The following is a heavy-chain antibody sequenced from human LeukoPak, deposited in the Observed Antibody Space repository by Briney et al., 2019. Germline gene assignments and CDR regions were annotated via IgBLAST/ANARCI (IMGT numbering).Heavy chain of an antibody. D-gene: IGHD6-6*01. V-gene: IGHV1-8*02. CDR2: MNPNSGNT. CDR3: ARRRNIAARLGWFDP. J-gene: IGHJ5*02. Sequence: ASVKVSCKASGYTFTSYGISWVRQAPGQGLEWMGWMNPNSGNTGYAQKFQGRVTMTRNTSISTAYMELSSLRSEDTAVYYCARRRNIAARLGWFDPWGQGTLVTVSS. CDR1: GYTFTSYG.